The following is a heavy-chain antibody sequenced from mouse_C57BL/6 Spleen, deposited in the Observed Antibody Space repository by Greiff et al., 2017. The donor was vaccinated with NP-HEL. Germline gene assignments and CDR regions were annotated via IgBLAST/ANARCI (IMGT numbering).Heavy chain of an antibody. V-gene: IGHV5-15*01. CDR2: ISNLAYSI. CDR3: ARLDGYQFAY. CDR1: GFTFSDYG. Sequence: EVKLVESGGGLVQPGGSLKLSCAASGFTFSDYGMAWVRQAPRKGPEWVAFISNLAYSIYYADTVTGRFTISRENAKNTLYLEMSSLRSEDTAMYYCARLDGYQFAYWGQGTLVTVSA. J-gene: IGHJ3*01. D-gene: IGHD2-3*01.